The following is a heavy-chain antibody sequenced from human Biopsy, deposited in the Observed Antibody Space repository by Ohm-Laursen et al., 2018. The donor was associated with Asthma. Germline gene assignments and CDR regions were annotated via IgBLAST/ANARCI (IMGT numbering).Heavy chain of an antibody. D-gene: IGHD3-3*01. Sequence: GTLSLTCAVYGRSFSGYYWSWIRQPPGKGLEWIGEINHSGSTNYNPSLKSRVTISVDTSKNQFSLKLSSVTAADTAVYYCARSAKTIFGVVMGSYYYGMDVWGQGTTVTVSS. CDR2: INHSGST. CDR1: GRSFSGYY. CDR3: ARSAKTIFGVVMGSYYYGMDV. J-gene: IGHJ6*02. V-gene: IGHV4-34*01.